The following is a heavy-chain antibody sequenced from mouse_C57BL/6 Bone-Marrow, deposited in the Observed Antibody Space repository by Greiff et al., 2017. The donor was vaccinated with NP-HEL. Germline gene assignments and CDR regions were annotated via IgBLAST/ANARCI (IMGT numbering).Heavy chain of an antibody. CDR1: GYTFTSYW. CDR3: ASMVTTAYWYFDV. J-gene: IGHJ1*03. Sequence: VKLMESGAELVMPGASVKLSCKASGYTFTSYWMHWVKQRPGQGLEWIGEIDPSDSYTNYNQKFKGKSTLTVDKSSSTAYMQLSSLTSEDSAVYYCASMVTTAYWYFDVWGTGTTVTVSS. CDR2: IDPSDSYT. D-gene: IGHD2-2*01. V-gene: IGHV1-69*01.